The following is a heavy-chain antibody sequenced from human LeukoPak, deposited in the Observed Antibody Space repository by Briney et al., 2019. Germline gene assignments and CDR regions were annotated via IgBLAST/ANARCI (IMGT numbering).Heavy chain of an antibody. Sequence: AASVKVSCKASGGTFSSYAISWVRQAPGQGLEWMGGIIPIFGTANYAQKFQGRVTITADESTSTAYMELSSLRSEDTAVYYCARVSYYGSGSCLVDWGQGAKVNVSS. V-gene: IGHV1-69*13. D-gene: IGHD3-10*01. CDR1: GGTFSSYA. CDR3: ARVSYYGSGSCLVD. J-gene: IGHJ4*02. CDR2: IIPIFGTA.